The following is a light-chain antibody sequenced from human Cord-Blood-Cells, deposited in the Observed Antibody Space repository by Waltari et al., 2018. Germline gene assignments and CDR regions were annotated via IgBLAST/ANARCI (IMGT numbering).Light chain of an antibody. Sequence: DTVLTQSPGTLSLSPGETATLSCRASQSVSSSYLAWYQQKPGQAPRLLIYGASSRATGIPDRFSGSGSGTDFTLTISRLEPEDFAVYYCQQYGSSLWTFGQGTKGEIK. J-gene: IGKJ1*01. CDR2: GAS. V-gene: IGKV3-20*01. CDR3: QQYGSSLWT. CDR1: QSVSSSY.